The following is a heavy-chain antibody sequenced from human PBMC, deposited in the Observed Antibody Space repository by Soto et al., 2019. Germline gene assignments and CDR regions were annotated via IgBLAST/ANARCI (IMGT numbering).Heavy chain of an antibody. J-gene: IGHJ4*02. CDR2: ISSSSYTM. Sequence: EVQLVESGGGLVQPGGSLRLSCAASGFTFSHYSMNWVRQAPGKGLEWVSYISSSSYTMNYAESVKGRFTISRDNAKNSLYLQMNSLRDEDTAVYYCARDVDYWAQGTLVTVSS. V-gene: IGHV3-48*02. CDR1: GFTFSHYS. CDR3: ARDVDY.